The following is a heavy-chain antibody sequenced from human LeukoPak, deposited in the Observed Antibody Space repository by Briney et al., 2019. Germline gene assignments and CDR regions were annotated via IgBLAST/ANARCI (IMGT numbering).Heavy chain of an antibody. CDR3: AREFVSWGSLDY. Sequence: GGSLRLSCAASGFTFSSYAMHWVRQAPGKGLEWVAVISYDGSNKYYADSVKGRFTISRDNSKNTLYLQMNSLRAEDTAVYYCAREFVSWGSLDYWGQGTLVTASS. CDR1: GFTFSSYA. V-gene: IGHV3-30*04. D-gene: IGHD3-10*01. CDR2: ISYDGSNK. J-gene: IGHJ4*02.